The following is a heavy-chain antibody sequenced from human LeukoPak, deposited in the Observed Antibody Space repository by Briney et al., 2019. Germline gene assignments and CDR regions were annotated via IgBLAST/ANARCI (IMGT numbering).Heavy chain of an antibody. J-gene: IGHJ4*02. CDR2: IHYRGTT. CDR3: ARDEHGDFQGFDY. D-gene: IGHD4-17*01. V-gene: IGHV4-59*13. CDR1: GASFSSYY. Sequence: SETLSLTCTVSGASFSSYYWNWIRQSPGKGLEWLGNIHYRGTTNYNPSLKSRVTLSLDTSKSQFVPKVTSVTAADTAVYYCARDEHGDFQGFDYWGQGTRVTVSS.